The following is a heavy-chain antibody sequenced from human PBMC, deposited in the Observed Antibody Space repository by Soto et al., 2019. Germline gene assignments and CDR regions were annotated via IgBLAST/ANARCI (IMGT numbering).Heavy chain of an antibody. CDR1: GFTFSSYA. J-gene: IGHJ3*01. CDR2: ISASGGRT. CDR3: AKDWDLLRAFDL. D-gene: IGHD1-26*01. V-gene: IGHV3-23*01. Sequence: GGSLRLSCAASGFTFSSYAMSWVRQAPGKGLEWVSGISASGGRTYYADSVKGRFTVSRDNSKNTMYLQMNSLRVEDTAVYKCAKDWDLLRAFDLWGQGTMVTVSS.